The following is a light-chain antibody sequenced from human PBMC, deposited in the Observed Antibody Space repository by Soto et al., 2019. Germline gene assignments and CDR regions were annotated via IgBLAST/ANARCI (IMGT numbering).Light chain of an antibody. CDR2: SNN. CDR1: SSNIGSNT. CDR3: AAWDDSLNGLV. V-gene: IGLV1-44*01. J-gene: IGLJ2*01. Sequence: QPVLTQPPSASGTPGQRVTISCSGSSSNIGSNTVNWYQQLPGTAPKLLISSNNQRPSGVPDRFSGSKSGTSASLAISGLQSEDEADYYCAAWDDSLNGLVFGGGTKVTVL.